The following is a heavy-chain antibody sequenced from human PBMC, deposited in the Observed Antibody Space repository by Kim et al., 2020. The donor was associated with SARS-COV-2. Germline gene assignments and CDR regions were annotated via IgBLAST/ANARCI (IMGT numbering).Heavy chain of an antibody. CDR2: HGDGSKT. J-gene: IGHJ4*02. V-gene: IGHV3-74*03. CDR3: AKAYDD. D-gene: IGHD2-21*01. Sequence: HGDGSKTKYADSVKGRFTIARDNAKNTVYIQMNSLRGEDTAVYYCAKAYDDWGQGTLVTVSS.